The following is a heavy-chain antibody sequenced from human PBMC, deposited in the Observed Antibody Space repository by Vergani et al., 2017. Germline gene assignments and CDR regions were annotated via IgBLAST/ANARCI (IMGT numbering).Heavy chain of an antibody. CDR1: GYSVGSGYY. CDR3: ARQNPYGSAHVDF. J-gene: IGHJ4*02. V-gene: IGHV4-38-2*01. Sequence: QVDLQESGPGLVKSSATLSLNCAVSGYSVGSGYYWGWIRKPPGRGLEWIGCVHRNGNTYYTSSLRSRATISRDTSKNQSSLRLTSVTAADTAVYYCARQNPYGSAHVDFWGRGVLVTVSA. CDR2: VHRNGNT. D-gene: IGHD3-10*01.